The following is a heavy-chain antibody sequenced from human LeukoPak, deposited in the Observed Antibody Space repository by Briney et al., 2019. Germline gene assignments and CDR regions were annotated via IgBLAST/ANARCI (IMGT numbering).Heavy chain of an antibody. CDR3: ATPCPFQPDNHSYLFHP. CDR1: GASINSYW. Sequence: SETLSLTCSVSGASINSYWWSWIRQPPGRGLEWIAYIHYSGGTNYNPSLKSRVTISLDTSKNQVSLMLTSVTAAYPAVHFSATPCPFQPDNHSYLFHPRGQGTLGTVS. D-gene: IGHD1-14*01. J-gene: IGHJ5*02. CDR2: IHYSGGT. V-gene: IGHV4-59*08.